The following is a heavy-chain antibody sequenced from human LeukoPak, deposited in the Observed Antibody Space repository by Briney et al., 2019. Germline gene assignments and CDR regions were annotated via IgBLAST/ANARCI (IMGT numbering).Heavy chain of an antibody. CDR3: ARGGKTAMADY. J-gene: IGHJ4*02. CDR1: GFTFSIND. CDR2: VGTVGDK. Sequence: GGSLRLSCTASGFTFSINDMHWVRQATGKGLEWVSGVGTVGDKYYADSVKGRFIISREDAKNSVYLQMNSLRAGDTAVYYCARGGKTAMADYWGQGTLVAVSS. V-gene: IGHV3-13*01. D-gene: IGHD5-18*01.